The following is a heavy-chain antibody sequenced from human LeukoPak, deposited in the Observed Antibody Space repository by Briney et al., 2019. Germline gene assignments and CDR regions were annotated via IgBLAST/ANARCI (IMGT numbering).Heavy chain of an antibody. CDR3: AGGGESLTF. CDR1: GFTFSSYW. CDR2: INSDGSNT. Sequence: GGSLRLSCAASGFTFSSYWMDWVRRAPGKGLVWVSHINSDGSNTRYADSVKGRFTISRDNAKNTLFSQLNSLRAEDTAVYYCAGGGESLTFWGQGTLVTVSS. V-gene: IGHV3-74*01. D-gene: IGHD3-16*01. J-gene: IGHJ4*02.